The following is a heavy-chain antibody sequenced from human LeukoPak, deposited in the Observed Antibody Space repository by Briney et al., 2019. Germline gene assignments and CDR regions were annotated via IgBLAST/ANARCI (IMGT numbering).Heavy chain of an antibody. CDR2: IIPIFGTA. D-gene: IGHD4-17*01. V-gene: IGHV1-69*05. CDR1: GGTFSSYA. CDR3: ARDVHGDYGSSWFDP. Sequence: SVKVSCKASGGTFSSYAISWVRQAPGQGLEWMGRIIPIFGTANYAQKFQGRVTITKDESTRTVYLELTSLTSDDTAVYYCARDVHGDYGSSWFDPWGQGTLVSVSS. J-gene: IGHJ5*02.